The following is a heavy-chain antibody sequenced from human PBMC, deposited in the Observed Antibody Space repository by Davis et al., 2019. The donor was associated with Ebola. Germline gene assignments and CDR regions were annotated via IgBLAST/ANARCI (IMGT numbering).Heavy chain of an antibody. CDR3: ARDSSYYYDSSGYYDPFDL. V-gene: IGHV4-34*01. CDR1: GGSFSGYY. CDR2: INHSGST. Sequence: PSETLSLTCAVYGGSFSGYYWSWIRQPPGKGLEWIGEINHSGSTNYNPSLKSRVTISVDTSKNQFSLKLSSVTAADTAVYYCARDSSYYYDSSGYYDPFDLWGRGTLVTVSS. D-gene: IGHD3-22*01. J-gene: IGHJ2*01.